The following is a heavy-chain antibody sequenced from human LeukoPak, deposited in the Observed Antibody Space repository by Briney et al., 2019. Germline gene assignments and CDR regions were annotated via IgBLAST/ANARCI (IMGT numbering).Heavy chain of an antibody. Sequence: SETLSLTCAVYGGSFSGYYWTWIRQPPGKGLEWIGEIKYSGSTNHNPSLKSRVSISVDTSKNQFSLKLSSVTAADTAVYYCARPHRSGWYGVGQKGWFDPWGQGTLVTVSS. J-gene: IGHJ5*02. D-gene: IGHD6-19*01. CDR1: GGSFSGYY. V-gene: IGHV4-34*01. CDR3: ARPHRSGWYGVGQKGWFDP. CDR2: IKYSGST.